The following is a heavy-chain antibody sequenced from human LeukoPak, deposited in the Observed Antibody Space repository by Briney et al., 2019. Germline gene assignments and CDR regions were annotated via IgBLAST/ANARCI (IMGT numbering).Heavy chain of an antibody. Sequence: GGSLRLSCAASGFTFSSYWMSWVRQAPGKGLEWVANIKQDGSEKYYVDSVKGRFTISRDNATNSLYLQMNSLRAEDTAVYYCARKRTAKAFDIWGQGTMVTVSS. V-gene: IGHV3-7*01. CDR1: GFTFSSYW. J-gene: IGHJ3*02. CDR3: ARKRTAKAFDI. CDR2: IKQDGSEK. D-gene: IGHD2-21*02.